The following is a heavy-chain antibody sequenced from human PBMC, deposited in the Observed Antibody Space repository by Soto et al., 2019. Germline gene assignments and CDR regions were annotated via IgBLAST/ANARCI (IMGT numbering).Heavy chain of an antibody. D-gene: IGHD2-21*02. J-gene: IGHJ4*02. CDR3: AKHIFPSVVVTGPPDY. Sequence: GGSLRFSCAASRFTFSSYAMSWVRQAPGKGLEWVSAISGSGGSTYYADSVKGRFTISRDNSKNTLYLQMNSLRAEDTAVYYCAKHIFPSVVVTGPPDYWGQGTLVTVSS. CDR2: ISGSGGST. CDR1: RFTFSSYA. V-gene: IGHV3-23*01.